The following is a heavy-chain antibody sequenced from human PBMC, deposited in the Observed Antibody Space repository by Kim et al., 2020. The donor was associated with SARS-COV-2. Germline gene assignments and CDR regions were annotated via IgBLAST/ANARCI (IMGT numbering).Heavy chain of an antibody. Sequence: SETLSLTCAVYGGSFSGYYWSWIRQPPGKGLEWIGEINHSGSTNYNPSLKSRVTISVDTSKNQFSLKLSSVTAADTAVYYCARGRGSRYYYYYGMDVWGQGTRSPSP. J-gene: IGHJ6*02. CDR3: ARGRGSRYYYYYGMDV. CDR1: GGSFSGYY. D-gene: IGHD2-15*01. CDR2: INHSGST. V-gene: IGHV4-34*01.